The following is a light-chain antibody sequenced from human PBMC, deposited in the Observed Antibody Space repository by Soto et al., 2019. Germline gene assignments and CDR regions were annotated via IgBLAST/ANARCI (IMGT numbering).Light chain of an antibody. V-gene: IGLV1-40*01. Sequence: QSVLTQPPSVSGAPGQRVTISCTGSSYNIGADYDVHWYQQFPGTAPQLLIHSNSNRPSGVPDRFSGSKSGTSASLAITGLQAEDEADYYCQSYDTNYVLFGGGTKLTVL. CDR1: SYNIGADYD. CDR2: SNS. J-gene: IGLJ2*01. CDR3: QSYDTNYVL.